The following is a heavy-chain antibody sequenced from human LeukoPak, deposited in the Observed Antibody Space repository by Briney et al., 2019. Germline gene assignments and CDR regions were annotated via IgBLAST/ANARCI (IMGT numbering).Heavy chain of an antibody. CDR2: INHSGST. D-gene: IGHD5-18*01. Sequence: SETLSLTCAVYGGSFSGYYWSWIRQPPGKGLEWIGEINHSGSTNFNPSLKSRVTISVDTSKNQFSLKLSSVTAADTAVYYCARTTEGGYTYDYFYYYYMDVWGKGTTVTISS. V-gene: IGHV4-34*01. CDR1: GGSFSGYY. CDR3: ARTTEGGYTYDYFYYYYMDV. J-gene: IGHJ6*03.